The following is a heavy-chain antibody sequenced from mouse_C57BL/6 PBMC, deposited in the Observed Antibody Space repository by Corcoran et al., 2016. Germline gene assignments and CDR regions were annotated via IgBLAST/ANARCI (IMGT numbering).Heavy chain of an antibody. CDR1: GYTFTDYY. CDR3: ARYDYDED. CDR2: INPNNGGT. D-gene: IGHD2-4*01. Sequence: EVQLQQSGPELVKPGASVKISCKASGYTFTDYYMNWVKQSHGKSLEWIGDINPNNGGTSYNQKFKGKATLTVDKSSSTAYMELRSLTSEDSAVYYCARYDYDEDWGQGTTLTVSS. J-gene: IGHJ2*01. V-gene: IGHV1-26*01.